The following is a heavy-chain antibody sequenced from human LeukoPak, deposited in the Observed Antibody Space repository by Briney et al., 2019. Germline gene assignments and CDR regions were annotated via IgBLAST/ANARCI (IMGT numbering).Heavy chain of an antibody. CDR3: ARGLYKNGWYYFDY. D-gene: IGHD6-19*01. CDR2: LSYDGSNK. J-gene: IGHJ4*02. Sequence: GGSLRLSCAASGFTFSGYGIHWVRQAPGKGLELVAFLSYDGSNKFYADSVKGRFTISRDNSENTLYLQMNSLKAQDTAVYYCARGLYKNGWYYFDYWGQGTLVTVSS. CDR1: GFTFSGYG. V-gene: IGHV3-33*01.